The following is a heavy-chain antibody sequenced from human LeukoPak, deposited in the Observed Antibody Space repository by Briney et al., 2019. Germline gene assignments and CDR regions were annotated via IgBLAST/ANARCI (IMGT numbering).Heavy chain of an antibody. Sequence: GGSLRLSCAASGFTFSNCAMSWVRQAPGKGLEWVSAISGSGGSTYYADSVKGRFTISRDNSKNTLYLQMNSLRAEDTAVYYCAKDATLNYYDSSGPFDYWGQGTLVTVSS. CDR2: ISGSGGST. CDR1: GFTFSNCA. D-gene: IGHD3-22*01. J-gene: IGHJ4*02. V-gene: IGHV3-23*01. CDR3: AKDATLNYYDSSGPFDY.